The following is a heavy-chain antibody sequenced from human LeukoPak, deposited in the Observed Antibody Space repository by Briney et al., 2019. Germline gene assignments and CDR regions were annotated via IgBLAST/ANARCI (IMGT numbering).Heavy chain of an antibody. D-gene: IGHD6-13*01. J-gene: IGHJ4*02. Sequence: GGSLRLSCAASGFTFSSYWMSWVRRAPGKGLEWVANIKQDGSEKYYVDSVKGRFTISRDNAKNSLYLQMNSLRAEDTAVYYCARGSSSWYHSVNDYWGQGTLVTVSS. CDR3: ARGSSSWYHSVNDY. V-gene: IGHV3-7*04. CDR2: IKQDGSEK. CDR1: GFTFSSYW.